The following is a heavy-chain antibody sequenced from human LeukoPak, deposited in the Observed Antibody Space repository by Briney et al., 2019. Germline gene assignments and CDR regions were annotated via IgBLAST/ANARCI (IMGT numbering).Heavy chain of an antibody. J-gene: IGHJ4*02. CDR2: INPNSGGT. D-gene: IGHD1-20*01. CDR1: GYTFTGYY. Sequence: ASVKVSCKASGYTFTGYYMHWVRQAPGQGLERMGWINPNSGGTNYAQKFQGRVTMTRDTSISTAYMELSRLRSDDTAVYYCSTGGNWNDLDYFDYWGQGTLVTVSS. CDR3: STGGNWNDLDYFDY. V-gene: IGHV1-2*02.